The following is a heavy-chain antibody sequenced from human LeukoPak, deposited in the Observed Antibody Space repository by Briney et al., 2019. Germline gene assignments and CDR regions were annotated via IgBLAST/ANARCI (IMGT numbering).Heavy chain of an antibody. J-gene: IGHJ4*02. D-gene: IGHD5-18*01. CDR1: GCTFSNYE. V-gene: IGHV3-48*03. Sequence: GGSLRLSCAASGCTFSNYEFNWVRQAPGKGLEWVSYISSSGRNIYYADSVKGRFTISRDNAKNSLYLQMNSLRAEDTAVYYCARDLLQLWSKDYWGQGTLVTVSS. CDR3: ARDLLQLWSKDY. CDR2: ISSSGRNI.